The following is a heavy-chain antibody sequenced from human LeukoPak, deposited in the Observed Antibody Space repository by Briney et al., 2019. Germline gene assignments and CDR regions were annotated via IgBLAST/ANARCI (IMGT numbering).Heavy chain of an antibody. CDR1: GGSISSSSYY. Sequence: PSETLSLTCTVSGGSISSSSYYWGWIRQPPGKGLEWIGSIYHSGSTYYNPSLKSRVTISVDTSKNQFSLKLSSVTAADTAVYYCARQPSVAGHFDYWGQGTLVTVSS. CDR2: IYHSGST. V-gene: IGHV4-39*01. J-gene: IGHJ4*02. CDR3: ARQPSVAGHFDY. D-gene: IGHD6-19*01.